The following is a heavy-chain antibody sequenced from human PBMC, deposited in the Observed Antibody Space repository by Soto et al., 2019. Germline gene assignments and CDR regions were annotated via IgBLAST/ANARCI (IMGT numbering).Heavy chain of an antibody. V-gene: IGHV3-15*07. Sequence: EVQLVESGGGLVKPGGSLRLSCAASGFTFSNAWMNWVRQAPGKGLEWVGRIKSKTDGGTTDYAAPVKGRFTISRDDSKHTLYLQMNSLKTEDTAVYYCTTDDYYDSSGYSYFDYWGQGTLVTVSS. CDR2: IKSKTDGGTT. CDR3: TTDDYYDSSGYSYFDY. J-gene: IGHJ4*02. D-gene: IGHD3-22*01. CDR1: GFTFSNAW.